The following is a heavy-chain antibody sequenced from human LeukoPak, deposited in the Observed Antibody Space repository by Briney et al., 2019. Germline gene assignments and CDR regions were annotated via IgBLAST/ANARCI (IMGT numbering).Heavy chain of an antibody. V-gene: IGHV3-30*04. D-gene: IGHD3-10*01. Sequence: GGSLRLSCAASGFTFSSYAMHWVRQAPGKGLEWGAVLSYDGSNKYYADSVKGRFTISRDNSKNTLYLQMNSLRAEDTAVYYCARDPNYYGSGSYSFDYWGQGTLVTVSS. CDR3: ARDPNYYGSGSYSFDY. CDR2: LSYDGSNK. CDR1: GFTFSSYA. J-gene: IGHJ4*02.